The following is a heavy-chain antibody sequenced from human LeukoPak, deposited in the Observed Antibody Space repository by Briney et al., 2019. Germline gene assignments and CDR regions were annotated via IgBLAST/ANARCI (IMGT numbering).Heavy chain of an antibody. CDR3: AREPEYYYDSSGNRGDY. CDR2: IYYSGST. Sequence: SETLSLTCTVSGDSLSSGGCYWSWIRQHPGKGLEWIGYIYYSGSTYYNPSLKSRVTISVDTSKNQFSLKLSSVTAADTAVYYCAREPEYYYDSSGNRGDYWGQGTLVTVSS. CDR1: GDSLSSGGCY. D-gene: IGHD3-22*01. V-gene: IGHV4-31*03. J-gene: IGHJ4*02.